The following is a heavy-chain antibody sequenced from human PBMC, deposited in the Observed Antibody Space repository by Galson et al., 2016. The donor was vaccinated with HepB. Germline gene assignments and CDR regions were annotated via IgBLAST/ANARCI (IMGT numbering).Heavy chain of an antibody. CDR2: IAGGSPTV. CDR1: GFIFGDYY. Sequence: SLRLSCAASGFIFGDYYMSWIRQAPGKGLEWISYIAGGSPTVYHADSVKGRFTVSRDNAKRTLFLQMDSLRVDDTAMYFWARDREPETTMPIFDHWGQGVLVTVSS. V-gene: IGHV3-11*01. D-gene: IGHD4-17*01. CDR3: ARDREPETTMPIFDH. J-gene: IGHJ4*02.